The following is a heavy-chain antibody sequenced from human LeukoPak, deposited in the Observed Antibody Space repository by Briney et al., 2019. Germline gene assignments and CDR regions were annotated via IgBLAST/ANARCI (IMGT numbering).Heavy chain of an antibody. J-gene: IGHJ3*02. V-gene: IGHV1-2*02. D-gene: IGHD3-22*01. CDR1: GYTFTAYY. CDR2: INPNSGGT. CDR3: AREDSYYYDSSGYKRSFDI. Sequence: GASVKVSCKASGYTFTAYYMHWVRQAPGQGLEWMGWINPNSGGTNYAQKFQGRVTMTRDTSISTAYMELSSLRSDDTAVYYCAREDSYYYDSSGYKRSFDIWGQGTMVTVSS.